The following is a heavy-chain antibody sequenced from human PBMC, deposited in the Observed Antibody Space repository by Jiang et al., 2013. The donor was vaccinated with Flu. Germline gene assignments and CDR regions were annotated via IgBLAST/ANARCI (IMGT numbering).Heavy chain of an antibody. J-gene: IGHJ4*02. CDR1: GYTFTGYY. CDR2: IKIRTGET. D-gene: IGHD5-18*01. CDR3: ARDPDTPMPIDF. V-gene: IGHV1-2*02. Sequence: GAEVKKPGASVKVSCKTSGYTFTGYYMHWVRQAPGQGLEWMGWIKIRTGETNYGQRFQDRVTLTRDTSINTAYMELSGLRSADTAVYYCARDPDTPMPIDFWGQGTLVTVSS.